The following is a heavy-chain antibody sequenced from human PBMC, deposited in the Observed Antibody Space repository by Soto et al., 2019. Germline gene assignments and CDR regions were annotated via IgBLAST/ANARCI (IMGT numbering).Heavy chain of an antibody. CDR1: GYTLTELS. V-gene: IGHV1-24*01. CDR2: FDPEDGET. Sequence: ASVKVSCKVSGYTLTELSMHWVRQAPGKGLEWMGGFDPEDGETIYAQKFQGRVTMTTDTSTDTAYMELRSLRSDDTAVYYCAREGCSSTSCYRPYYYYMDVWGKGTTVTVSS. J-gene: IGHJ6*03. CDR3: AREGCSSTSCYRPYYYYMDV. D-gene: IGHD2-2*01.